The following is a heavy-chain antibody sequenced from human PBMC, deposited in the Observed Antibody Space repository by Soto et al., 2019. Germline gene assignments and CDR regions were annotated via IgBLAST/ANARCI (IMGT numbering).Heavy chain of an antibody. CDR1: GGSISSGDYY. CDR3: ARDNGVGP. Sequence: QVQLQESGPGLVKPSQTLSLTCTVSGGSISSGDYYWSWIRQPPGKGLEWIGYIYDSGSTYYNSSLTSRVNITLDTSKNQFCLKLTSVTAADTAVYYCARDNGVGPWGQGTLVTVSS. D-gene: IGHD2-8*01. V-gene: IGHV4-30-4*01. J-gene: IGHJ5*02. CDR2: IYDSGST.